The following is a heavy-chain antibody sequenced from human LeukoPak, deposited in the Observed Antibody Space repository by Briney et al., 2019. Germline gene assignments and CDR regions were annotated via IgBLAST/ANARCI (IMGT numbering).Heavy chain of an antibody. Sequence: PSETLSLTCAVSGGSFSSSNWWSWVRPPPGKGLEWIGEIYHSGSTNYNPSLKSRVTISVDKSKNQFSLKLSSVTAADTAVYYCARSVNGAVAVVLVRAFDIWGQGTMVTVSS. CDR3: ARSVNGAVAVVLVRAFDI. CDR1: GGSFSSSNW. V-gene: IGHV4-4*02. CDR2: IYHSGST. D-gene: IGHD6-19*01. J-gene: IGHJ3*02.